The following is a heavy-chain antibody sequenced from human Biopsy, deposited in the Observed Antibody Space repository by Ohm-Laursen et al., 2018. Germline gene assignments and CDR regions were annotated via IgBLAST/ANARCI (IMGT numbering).Heavy chain of an antibody. CDR2: IFYSGTT. D-gene: IGHD3-10*01. CDR3: ARAYYYGAGSFYSPWMEV. CDR1: GASVNTFDFY. J-gene: IGHJ6*02. Sequence: TLSLTCTVSGASVNTFDFYWAWIRQPPGKGLEWIGYIFYSGTTKYNPSLQRRVRLSLDTANNQFSLTLRSVSAADTATYYFARAYYYGAGSFYSPWMEVWGQGTTVSVS. V-gene: IGHV4-61*08.